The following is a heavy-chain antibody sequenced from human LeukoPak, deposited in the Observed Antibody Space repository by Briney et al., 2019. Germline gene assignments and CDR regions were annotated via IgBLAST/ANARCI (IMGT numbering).Heavy chain of an antibody. Sequence: SVKVSCKASGGTFSSYAISRVRQAPGQGLEWMGGIIPIFGTANYAQKFQGRVTITTDESTSTAYMELSSLRSEDTAVYYCARALGYCSSTSCIIDWFDPWGQGTLVTVSS. CDR2: IIPIFGTA. J-gene: IGHJ5*02. D-gene: IGHD2-2*01. V-gene: IGHV1-69*05. CDR1: GGTFSSYA. CDR3: ARALGYCSSTSCIIDWFDP.